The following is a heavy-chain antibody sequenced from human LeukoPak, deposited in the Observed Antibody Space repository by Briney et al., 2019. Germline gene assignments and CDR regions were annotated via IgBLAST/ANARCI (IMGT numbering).Heavy chain of an antibody. J-gene: IGHJ2*01. CDR2: ISAYNGNT. V-gene: IGHV1-18*01. Sequence: GASVKVSCKASGYTFTSYGISWVRQAPGQGLEGMGWISAYNGNTNYAQKLQGRVTMTTDTSTSTAYMELRSLRSDDTAVYYCARVSSFDSSGPDWYFDLWGRGTLVTVSS. CDR1: GYTFTSYG. CDR3: ARVSSFDSSGPDWYFDL. D-gene: IGHD3-22*01.